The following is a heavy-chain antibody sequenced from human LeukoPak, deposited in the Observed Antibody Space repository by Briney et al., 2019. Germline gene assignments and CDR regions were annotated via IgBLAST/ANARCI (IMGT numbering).Heavy chain of an antibody. CDR3: ASAPFSVFGVVS. V-gene: IGHV3-74*03. Sequence: GGSLRLSCAASGFTSSTYWMHWVRQGPGKSLAWVSRISTDGSITTYADSVRGRFTISRDNAKNTLYLQMKSLTAEDTAIYFCASAPFSVFGVVSWGQGTLVTVSS. CDR1: GFTSSTYW. D-gene: IGHD3-3*01. J-gene: IGHJ5*02. CDR2: ISTDGSIT.